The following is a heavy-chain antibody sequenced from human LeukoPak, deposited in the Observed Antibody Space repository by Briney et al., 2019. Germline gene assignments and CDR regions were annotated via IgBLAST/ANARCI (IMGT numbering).Heavy chain of an antibody. D-gene: IGHD6-19*01. V-gene: IGHV3-11*04. J-gene: IGHJ6*02. CDR2: ISSSGSTI. Sequence: GGSLRLSCAASGFTFSDYYMSWIRQAPGKGLEWVSYISSSGSTIYYADSVKGRFTISRDNAKSSLYLQMNSLRAEDTAVYYCARDSDWNYYYYGMDVWGQGTTVTVSS. CDR3: ARDSDWNYYYYGMDV. CDR1: GFTFSDYY.